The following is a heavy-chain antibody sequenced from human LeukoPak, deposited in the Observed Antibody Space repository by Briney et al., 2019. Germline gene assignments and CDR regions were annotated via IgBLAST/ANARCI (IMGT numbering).Heavy chain of an antibody. CDR1: GGSMSSYY. Sequence: SETLSFTCTVSGGSMSSYYWSWIRQPAGKGLEWIGRIYTSGSTNYITPLKSRLTVSIDTSKNQFSLELKSVTAADTAVYYCARGGHHDPPQLYYHQFMDVWGKGTTVTVSS. D-gene: IGHD2-8*01. V-gene: IGHV4-4*07. CDR2: IYTSGST. CDR3: ARGGHHDPPQLYYHQFMDV. J-gene: IGHJ6*03.